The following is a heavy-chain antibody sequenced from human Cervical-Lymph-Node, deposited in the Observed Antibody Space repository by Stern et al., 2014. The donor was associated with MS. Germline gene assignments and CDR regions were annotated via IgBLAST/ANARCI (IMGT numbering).Heavy chain of an antibody. V-gene: IGHV3-11*01. J-gene: IGHJ3*02. CDR1: GFIFSDYY. CDR2: ISTSGTTI. CDR3: ARVHFPLLSDAFDI. Sequence: QVQLVQSGGGLVKPGGSLRLSCAASGFIFSDYYMSWIRQAPGKGLEWVSYISTSGTTIYYADSVKGRFTISRDNAKNSLYLQMNSLRAEDTAVYYCARVHFPLLSDAFDIWGQGTMVTVSS.